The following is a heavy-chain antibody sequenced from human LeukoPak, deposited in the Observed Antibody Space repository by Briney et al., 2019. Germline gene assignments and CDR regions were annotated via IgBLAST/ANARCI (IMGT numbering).Heavy chain of an antibody. J-gene: IGHJ4*02. CDR3: ARVDGYYGSGSPFDY. V-gene: IGHV3-33*01. CDR2: IWYDGSNK. Sequence: QPGGSLRLSCAASGFTFSSYGMQWVRQAPGKGLEWGAVIWYDGSNKYYADSVKGRFTISSDNSKNTLYLQMNSLRAEDTAVYYCARVDGYYGSGSPFDYWGQGTLVTVSS. D-gene: IGHD3-10*01. CDR1: GFTFSSYG.